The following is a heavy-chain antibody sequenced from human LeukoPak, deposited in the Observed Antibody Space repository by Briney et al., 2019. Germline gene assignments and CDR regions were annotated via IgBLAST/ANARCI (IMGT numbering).Heavy chain of an antibody. V-gene: IGHV3-64*01. Sequence: GGSLRLSCAASGFSFSSYAMHWVRQAPGKGLEYVSAISSNGGSTDYANSVKGRFTISRDNSKNTLDLQMGSLRAEDMALYYCARVVFCDMATNYGYRGQGTPVTVSS. CDR3: ARVVFCDMATNYGY. CDR1: GFSFSSYA. D-gene: IGHD5-24*01. CDR2: ISSNGGST. J-gene: IGHJ4*02.